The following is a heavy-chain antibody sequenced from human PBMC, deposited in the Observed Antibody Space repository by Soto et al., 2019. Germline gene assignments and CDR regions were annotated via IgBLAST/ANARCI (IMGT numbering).Heavy chain of an antibody. Sequence: GGSLRLSCAASGFNFSSYGMHWVRQAPGKGLEWVAVIWYDGSNKYYADPVKGRFTISRDNSKNTLYLQMNSLRAEDTAVYYCARDSEIFGVVNLFAYWGQGSLVTVSS. CDR1: GFNFSSYG. CDR2: IWYDGSNK. D-gene: IGHD3-3*01. CDR3: ARDSEIFGVVNLFAY. J-gene: IGHJ4*02. V-gene: IGHV3-33*01.